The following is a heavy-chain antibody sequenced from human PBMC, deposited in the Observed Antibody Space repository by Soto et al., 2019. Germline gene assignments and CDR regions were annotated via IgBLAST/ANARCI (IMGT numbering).Heavy chain of an antibody. CDR3: AKTRPIVVVKGGSFDY. CDR2: ISGSGGST. V-gene: IGHV3-23*01. Sequence: GGSLRLSCAASGFTFSSYAMSWVRQAPGKGLEWVSAISGSGGSTYYADSVKGRFTISRDNSKNTLYLQMNSLRAEDTAVYYCAKTRPIVVVKGGSFDYWGQGTLVTVSS. D-gene: IGHD3-22*01. CDR1: GFTFSSYA. J-gene: IGHJ4*02.